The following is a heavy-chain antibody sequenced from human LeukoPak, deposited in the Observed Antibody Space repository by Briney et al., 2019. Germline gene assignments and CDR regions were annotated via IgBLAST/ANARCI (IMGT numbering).Heavy chain of an antibody. J-gene: IGHJ4*02. D-gene: IGHD2-21*01. CDR2: IDGGGSST. CDR3: ARPSTARIPDY. CDR1: GFTFSSYW. Sequence: GGSLRLSCAASGFTFSSYWMHWLRQAPGKGLVWVAHIDGGGSSTSYADPVNGRFTVYRDNAKNTLYLQMNSLRAEDTALYYCARPSTARIPDYWGQGTLVTVSS. V-gene: IGHV3-74*01.